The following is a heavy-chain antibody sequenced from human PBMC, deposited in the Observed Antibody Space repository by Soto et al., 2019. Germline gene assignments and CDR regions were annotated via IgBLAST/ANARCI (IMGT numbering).Heavy chain of an antibody. CDR1: GGSFSGYY. D-gene: IGHD6-6*01. V-gene: IGHV4-34*01. CDR3: ARSLATPATNIDY. Sequence: SETLSLTCAVYGGSFSGYYWSWIRQPPGKGLEWIGEINHSGSTNYNPSLKSRVTISVDTSKKQFSLRLTSVTAADTAVYYCARSLATPATNIDYWGQGTLVTVSS. CDR2: INHSGST. J-gene: IGHJ4*02.